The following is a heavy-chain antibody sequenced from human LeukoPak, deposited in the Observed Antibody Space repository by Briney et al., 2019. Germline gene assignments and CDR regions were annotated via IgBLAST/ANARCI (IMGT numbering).Heavy chain of an antibody. J-gene: IGHJ4*02. CDR2: IYYSGST. Sequence: SETLSLTCTVSGGSISSSSYYWGWIRQPPGKGLEWIGSIYYSGSTYYNPSLKSRVTISVDTSKNQFSLKLTSVTAADTAVYYCARHSYYYNSGTYFFDYWGQGTLVTVSS. CDR1: GGSISSSSYY. D-gene: IGHD3-10*01. V-gene: IGHV4-39*01. CDR3: ARHSYYYNSGTYFFDY.